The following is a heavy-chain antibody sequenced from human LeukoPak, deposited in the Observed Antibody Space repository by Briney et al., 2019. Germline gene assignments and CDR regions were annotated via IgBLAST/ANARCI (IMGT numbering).Heavy chain of an antibody. D-gene: IGHD3-22*01. CDR1: GYSFTSYW. J-gene: IGHJ2*01. V-gene: IGHV5-51*07. CDR3: ASRGGYYDSSGYPQWYSDL. CDR2: IYPGDSDT. Sequence: GESRKSPAKGSGYSFTSYWTGWVHQMPGKGLEWMGIIYPGDSDTRYSPSFQGQVTISADKSISTAYLQWSSLKASDTAMYYCASRGGYYDSSGYPQWYSDLWG.